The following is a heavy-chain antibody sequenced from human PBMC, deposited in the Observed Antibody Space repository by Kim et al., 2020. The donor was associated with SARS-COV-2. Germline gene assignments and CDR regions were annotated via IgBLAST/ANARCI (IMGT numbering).Heavy chain of an antibody. V-gene: IGHV3-30*18. CDR3: AKDLDY. Sequence: GGSLRLSCAASGFTFSSYGMHWVRQAPGKGLEWVAVISYDGSNKYYADSVKGRFTISRDNSKNTLYLQMNSLRAEDTAVYYCAKDLDYWGQGTLVTVSS. CDR2: ISYDGSNK. J-gene: IGHJ4*02. CDR1: GFTFSSYG.